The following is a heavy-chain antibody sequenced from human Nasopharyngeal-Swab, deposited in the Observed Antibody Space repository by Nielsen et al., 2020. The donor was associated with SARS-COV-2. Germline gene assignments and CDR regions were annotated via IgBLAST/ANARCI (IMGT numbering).Heavy chain of an antibody. D-gene: IGHD6-13*01. Sequence: ASVKVSCKASGFTFNQHYMHRVRQAPGQGLEWMGVITPSGGATNYARKFQGRVTMTRDPSTSTVYLDLSSLKSEDTAVYFCAREPGGIVAPGRHFDPWGQGTLVTVSS. CDR3: AREPGGIVAPGRHFDP. V-gene: IGHV1-46*02. J-gene: IGHJ5*02. CDR1: GFTFNQHY. CDR2: ITPSGGAT.